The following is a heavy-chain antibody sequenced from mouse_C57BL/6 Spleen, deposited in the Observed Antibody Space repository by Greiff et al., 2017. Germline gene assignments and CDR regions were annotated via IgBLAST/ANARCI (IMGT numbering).Heavy chain of an antibody. Sequence: EVQVVESGPELVKPGASVKISCKASGYSFTGYYMNWVKQSPEKSLEWIGEINPSTGGTTYNQKFKAKATLTVDKSSSTAYMQLKSLTSEDSAVYYCAPLLRDPYWYFDVWGTGTTVTVSS. D-gene: IGHD1-1*01. J-gene: IGHJ1*03. CDR2: INPSTGGT. V-gene: IGHV1-42*01. CDR1: GYSFTGYY. CDR3: APLLRDPYWYFDV.